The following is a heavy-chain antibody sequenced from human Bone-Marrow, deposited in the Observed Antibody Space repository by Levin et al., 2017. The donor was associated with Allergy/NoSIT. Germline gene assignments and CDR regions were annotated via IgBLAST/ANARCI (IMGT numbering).Heavy chain of an antibody. CDR2: ISGDGDRT. D-gene: IGHD4-17*01. CDR3: AKDLNPMTTVTRGVDS. V-gene: IGHV3-23*01. Sequence: GGSLRLSCAASGFMFDNYAMSWVRQAPGKGLEWVSGISGDGDRTDYADSVKGRFTISRDNVKNTLYLQMDILRAEDTAVFYCAKDLNPMTTVTRGVDSWGQGTLVTVSS. J-gene: IGHJ4*02. CDR1: GFMFDNYA.